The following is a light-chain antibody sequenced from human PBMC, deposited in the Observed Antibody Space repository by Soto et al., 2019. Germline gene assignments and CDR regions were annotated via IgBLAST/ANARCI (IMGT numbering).Light chain of an antibody. CDR3: SSYTGSTYV. J-gene: IGLJ1*01. CDR2: GVS. CDR1: SSDIGDYNY. Sequence: QSALTQPASVSGSPGQSITISCTGTSSDIGDYNYVSWYQQHPGKAPKLMIYGVSDRPSGVSNRFSGSKSGSAASLTISGLQAEDEADYYCSSYTGSTYVFGTGTKVTVL. V-gene: IGLV2-14*01.